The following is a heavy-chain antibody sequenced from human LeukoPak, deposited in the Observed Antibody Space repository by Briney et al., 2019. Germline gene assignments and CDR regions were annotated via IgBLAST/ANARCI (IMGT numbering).Heavy chain of an antibody. CDR3: ARGTAGPYYYYYYMDV. CDR1: GGSFSGYY. D-gene: IGHD6-13*01. Sequence: SETLSLTCAVYGGSFSGYYWSWLRQPPGKGLEWMGDINHSGSTNYNPSLKSRVTISVDTSKNQFSLKLSSVTAADPAVYYCARGTAGPYYYYYYMDVWGKGTTVTVSS. CDR2: INHSGST. V-gene: IGHV4-34*01. J-gene: IGHJ6*03.